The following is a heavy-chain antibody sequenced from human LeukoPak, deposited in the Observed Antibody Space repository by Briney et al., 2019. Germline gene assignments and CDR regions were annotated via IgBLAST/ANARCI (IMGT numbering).Heavy chain of an antibody. Sequence: GGSLRLSCAASGLRFRNYGMNWVRQAPGKGLEWVSAISGSGGSTYYADSVKGRFTISRDNSKNTLYLQMNSLRAEDTAVYYCAKGYKKVGATGIDYWGQGTLVTVSS. CDR2: ISGSGGST. J-gene: IGHJ4*02. CDR3: AKGYKKVGATGIDY. CDR1: GLRFRNYG. V-gene: IGHV3-23*01. D-gene: IGHD1-26*01.